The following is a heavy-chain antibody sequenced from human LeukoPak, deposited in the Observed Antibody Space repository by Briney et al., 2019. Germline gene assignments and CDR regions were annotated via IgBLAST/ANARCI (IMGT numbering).Heavy chain of an antibody. CDR3: ARDFVIAATTEYFQY. D-gene: IGHD6-13*01. V-gene: IGHV4-4*08. CDR1: GGSFSGYY. Sequence: PSETLSLTCAVYGGSFSGYYWSWIRQPPGKGLEWIGHIYTSGSTKYNPSLKSRVTISADTSKNQFSLKLSSVTAADTAVYYCARDFVIAATTEYFQYWGQGTLITVSS. J-gene: IGHJ1*01. CDR2: IYTSGST.